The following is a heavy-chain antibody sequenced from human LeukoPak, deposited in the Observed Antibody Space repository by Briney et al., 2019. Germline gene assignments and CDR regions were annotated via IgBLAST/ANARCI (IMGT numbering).Heavy chain of an antibody. V-gene: IGHV3-30*18. J-gene: IGHJ4*02. Sequence: GGSLRLSCAASGFTFSSYGMHWVRQAPGKGLEWVAVISYDGSNKYYADSVKGRFTISRDNSKNTLYLQMNSLRAEDTAVYYCAKVGYGDYGVGYWGQGTLVTVSS. CDR1: GFTFSSYG. CDR2: ISYDGSNK. CDR3: AKVGYGDYGVGY. D-gene: IGHD4-17*01.